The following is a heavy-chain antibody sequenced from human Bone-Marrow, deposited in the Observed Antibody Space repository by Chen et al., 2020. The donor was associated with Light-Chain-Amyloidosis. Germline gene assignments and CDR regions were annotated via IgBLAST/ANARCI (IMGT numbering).Heavy chain of an antibody. V-gene: IGHV5-51*01. CDR2: IYPDDSDA. J-gene: IGHJ4*02. D-gene: IGHD5-12*01. Sequence: VNKPGESLKISCKGSGYTFPNYWIGWVRQMPGKGLEWMGVIYPDDSDARYSPSFEGQVTISADKSITTAYLQWRSLKASDTAMYYCARRRDGYNFDYWGQGTLVTVSS. CDR3: ARRRDGYNFDY. CDR1: GYTFPNYW.